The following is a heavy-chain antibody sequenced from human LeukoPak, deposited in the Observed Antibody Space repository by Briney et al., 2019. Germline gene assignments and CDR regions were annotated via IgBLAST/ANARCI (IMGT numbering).Heavy chain of an antibody. CDR1: GGTFSSYA. CDR2: IIPIFGTA. D-gene: IGHD5-18*01. J-gene: IGHJ4*02. CDR3: ASTTAMVMNYFDY. V-gene: IGHV1-69*05. Sequence: SVKVSCKASGGTFSSYAISWVRQAPGQGLEWMGRIIPIFGTANYAQKFQGRVRITTDESTSTAYMELSSLRSEDTAVYYCASTTAMVMNYFDYWGQGTLVTVSS.